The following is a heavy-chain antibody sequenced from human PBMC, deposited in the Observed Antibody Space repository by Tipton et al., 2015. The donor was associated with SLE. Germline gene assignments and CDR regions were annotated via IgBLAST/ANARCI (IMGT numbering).Heavy chain of an antibody. J-gene: IGHJ4*02. CDR1: GGSISSSSYY. Sequence: GLVKPSETLSLTCTVSGGSISSSSYYWGWIRQPPGKGLEWIGSIFYSGSTSYNPSLQSRVTISVDTSKNQFSLKLNSVTASDTAVYYCARQVASFDYWGQGTLVTVSS. CDR2: IFYSGST. D-gene: IGHD5-12*01. CDR3: ARQVASFDY. V-gene: IGHV4-39*01.